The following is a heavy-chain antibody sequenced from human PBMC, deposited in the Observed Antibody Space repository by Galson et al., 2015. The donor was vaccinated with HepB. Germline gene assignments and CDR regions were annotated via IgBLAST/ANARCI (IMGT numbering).Heavy chain of an antibody. Sequence: SLRLSCAASGFTFSSYAMSWVRQAPGKGLEWVSAISGSGGSTYYADSVKGRFTISGDSSKNTLYLQMNSLRAEDTAVYYCAKDLLFGETYYYGMDVWGQGTTVTVSS. CDR3: AKDLLFGETYYYGMDV. V-gene: IGHV3-23*01. CDR1: GFTFSSYA. CDR2: ISGSGGST. J-gene: IGHJ6*02. D-gene: IGHD3-10*01.